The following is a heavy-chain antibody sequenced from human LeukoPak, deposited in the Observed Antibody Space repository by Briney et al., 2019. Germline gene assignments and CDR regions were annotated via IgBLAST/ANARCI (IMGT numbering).Heavy chain of an antibody. Sequence: SETLSLTCTVSGGSISSYYWSWIRQPPGKGLEWIGYIYYSGSTNYNPSLKSRVTISVDTSKNQFSLKLTSVTAADTALYHCARSQFSGNWFDPWGQGTLVTVSS. V-gene: IGHV4-59*01. J-gene: IGHJ5*02. CDR2: IYYSGST. CDR3: ARSQFSGNWFDP. CDR1: GGSISSYY.